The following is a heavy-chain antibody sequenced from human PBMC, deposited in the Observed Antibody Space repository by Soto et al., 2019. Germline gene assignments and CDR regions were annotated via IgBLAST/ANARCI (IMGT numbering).Heavy chain of an antibody. V-gene: IGHV3-48*03. D-gene: IGHD1-7*01. J-gene: IGHJ3*02. CDR2: ISSSGSTI. Sequence: PGGSLRLSCAASGFTFSSYEMNWVRQAPGKGLEWVSYISSSGSTIYYADSVKGRFTISRDNAKNALYLQMNSLRAEDTSVYYCARDYRITGTLDAFDIWGQGTMVTVSS. CDR1: GFTFSSYE. CDR3: ARDYRITGTLDAFDI.